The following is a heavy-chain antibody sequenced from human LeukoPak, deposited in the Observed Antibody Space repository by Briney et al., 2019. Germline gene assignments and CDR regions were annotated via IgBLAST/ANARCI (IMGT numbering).Heavy chain of an antibody. CDR2: INPYNGNT. Sequence: ASVTVSCKASGYTFTNYGISWVRQAPGQGLEWMGNINPYNGNTNYAQNLQGRVTMTTDTSTNTAYMELRSLRSDDTAVYYCARDQHDHVWGSYRPYFDYWGQGTLVTVPS. J-gene: IGHJ4*02. V-gene: IGHV1-18*01. CDR1: GYTFTNYG. D-gene: IGHD3-16*02. CDR3: ARDQHDHVWGSYRPYFDY.